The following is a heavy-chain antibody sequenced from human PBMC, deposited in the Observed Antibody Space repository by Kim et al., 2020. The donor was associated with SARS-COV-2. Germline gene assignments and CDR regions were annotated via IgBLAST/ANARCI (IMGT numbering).Heavy chain of an antibody. D-gene: IGHD6-19*01. CDR3: ARHSGFLTVADY. V-gene: IGHV4-59*08. J-gene: IGHJ4*02. Sequence: KPPLTSRITISVDTSKNQFSLKLGSVTAADTAVYYCARHSGFLTVADYWGQGTLVTVSS.